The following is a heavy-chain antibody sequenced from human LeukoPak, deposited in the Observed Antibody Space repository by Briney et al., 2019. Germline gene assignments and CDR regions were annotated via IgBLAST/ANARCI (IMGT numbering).Heavy chain of an antibody. Sequence: GGSLRLSCVASGFTFSNYYMHWVRQAPGKGLEWVAIISDDGERKFYADSVRGRITISRDKSKNTLFLQMNSLRADDTAVYLCAKDLSGHWFIDYWGQGTLVTVSS. V-gene: IGHV3-30*18. D-gene: IGHD3-10*01. CDR1: GFTFSNYY. CDR3: AKDLSGHWFIDY. J-gene: IGHJ4*02. CDR2: ISDDGERK.